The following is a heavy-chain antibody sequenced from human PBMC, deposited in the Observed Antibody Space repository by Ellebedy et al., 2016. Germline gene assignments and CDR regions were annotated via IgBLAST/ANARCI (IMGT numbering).Heavy chain of an antibody. CDR1: GFTFDDYA. V-gene: IGHV3-9*01. CDR3: TKNDAFDI. CDR2: ISWNSGSI. Sequence: GGSLRLXXAASGFTFDDYAMHWVRQAPGKGLEWVSGISWNSGSIGYADSVKGRFTISRDNAKNSLYLQMNSLRAEDTALYYCTKNDAFDIWGQGTMVTVSS. J-gene: IGHJ3*02.